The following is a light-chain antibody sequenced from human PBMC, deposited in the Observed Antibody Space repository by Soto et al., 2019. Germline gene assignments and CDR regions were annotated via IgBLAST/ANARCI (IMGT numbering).Light chain of an antibody. V-gene: IGKV1-33*01. CDR2: DAS. Sequence: DIQMTQSPSSLTASVGDRVTITCQTSQNISKYLIWYQQSPGKAPNLLISDASSLEAGVPSRFSGRGSGTHFTFTISSLQPEDIGRYYCHQYDDLPYTFGQGTSLQIK. CDR3: HQYDDLPYT. J-gene: IGKJ2*01. CDR1: QNISKY.